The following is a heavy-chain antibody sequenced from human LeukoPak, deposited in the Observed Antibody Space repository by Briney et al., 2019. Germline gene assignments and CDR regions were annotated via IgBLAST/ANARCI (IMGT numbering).Heavy chain of an antibody. J-gene: IGHJ6*02. Sequence: SETLSLTCTVSGDSVRSYYWSWIRQPPGQGLEWLGHINDRGSTNYNPSLQGRVTISIDTSKNQFSLKMNSVTAADTAVYYCVRDSRYGSGWFEDGLDFWGQGTTVTVSS. CDR1: GDSVRSYY. V-gene: IGHV4-59*02. CDR3: VRDSRYGSGWFEDGLDF. CDR2: INDRGST. D-gene: IGHD6-13*01.